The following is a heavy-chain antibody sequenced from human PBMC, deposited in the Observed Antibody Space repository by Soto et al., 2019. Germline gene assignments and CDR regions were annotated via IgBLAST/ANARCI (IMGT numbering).Heavy chain of an antibody. J-gene: IGHJ4*02. CDR1: GFTFSSYW. CDR2: INSDGSST. Sequence: GGSLRLSCAASGFTFSSYWMHWVRQAPGKGLVWVSRINSDGSSTSYADSVKGRFTISRDNAKNTLYLQMNSLRAEDTAVYYCARSYGDYVFAFDYWGQGTLVTVSS. D-gene: IGHD4-17*01. V-gene: IGHV3-74*01. CDR3: ARSYGDYVFAFDY.